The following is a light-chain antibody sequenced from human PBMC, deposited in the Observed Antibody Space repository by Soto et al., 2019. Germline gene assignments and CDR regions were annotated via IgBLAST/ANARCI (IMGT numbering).Light chain of an antibody. V-gene: IGKV1-27*01. CDR1: QGIAPY. CDR3: EEYNSAPLT. CDR2: ATS. J-gene: IGKJ4*01. Sequence: DVQMTQSPSSLSAFVGDRVTITCRASQGIAPYLAWFQQKPGKVPKLLIYATSTLQSGVPSRFSGSGSGTAFTLTINSLQPADVGTYYCEEYNSAPLTFGGGTKVEIK.